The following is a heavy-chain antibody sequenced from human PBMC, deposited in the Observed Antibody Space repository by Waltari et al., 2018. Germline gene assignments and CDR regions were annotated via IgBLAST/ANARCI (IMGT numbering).Heavy chain of an antibody. Sequence: QVQLVQSGADVKKPGASVKVSCKASGDTITNRDINWVRQAPGQGLEWMGWMNPKSGNIGYAQKFLGRVTTTMDISINTAYMELSRLTSEDTAVYYCAAEKWERQGGYYYFGMDVWGQGTTVTVSS. CDR2: MNPKSGNI. D-gene: IGHD1-26*01. CDR1: GDTITNRD. V-gene: IGHV1-8*01. CDR3: AAEKWERQGGYYYFGMDV. J-gene: IGHJ6*02.